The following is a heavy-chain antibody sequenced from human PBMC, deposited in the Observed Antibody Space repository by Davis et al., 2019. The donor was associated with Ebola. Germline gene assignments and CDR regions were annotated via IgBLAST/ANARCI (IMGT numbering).Heavy chain of an antibody. CDR1: GITSSSYS. D-gene: IGHD1-26*01. J-gene: IGHJ4*02. CDR3: ARARVGATDFDY. V-gene: IGHV3-48*04. Sequence: GGPLRLSCPPPGITSSSYSMHWVRQAPWTGLEWVSYIRTSPSTIHYADSVKGRFTISRDNAKNSLYLQMNSLGAEDTAVYYCARARVGATDFDYWGQGTLVTVSS. CDR2: IRTSPSTI.